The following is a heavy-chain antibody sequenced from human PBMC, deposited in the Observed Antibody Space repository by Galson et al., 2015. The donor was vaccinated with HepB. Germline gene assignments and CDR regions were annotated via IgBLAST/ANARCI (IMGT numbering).Heavy chain of an antibody. Sequence: SVKVSCKASGYTFTSYYMHWVRQAPGQGLEWMGIINPSGGSTSYAQKFQGRVTMTRDTSTSTVYMELSSLRSEDTAVYYCARTQGGYQLLITGGMDVWGQGTTVTVSS. CDR3: ARTQGGYQLLITGGMDV. V-gene: IGHV1-46*03. CDR2: INPSGGST. CDR1: GYTFTSYY. D-gene: IGHD2-2*01. J-gene: IGHJ6*02.